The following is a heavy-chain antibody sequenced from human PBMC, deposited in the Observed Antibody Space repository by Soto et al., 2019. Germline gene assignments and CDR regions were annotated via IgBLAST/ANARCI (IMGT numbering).Heavy chain of an antibody. CDR2: IYYSGTT. D-gene: IGHD6-13*01. Sequence: QVQLQESGPGLVEPSGTLSLTCTVSGASISSYYWTWIRQPPGKGLEWIGYIYYSGTTNYNPSLKSRVTISVDTSKNQFSLKLSSVTAADTAVYYCAGGPGYSSSWFDYWGQGTLVTVSS. CDR3: AGGPGYSSSWFDY. CDR1: GASISSYY. V-gene: IGHV4-59*08. J-gene: IGHJ5*01.